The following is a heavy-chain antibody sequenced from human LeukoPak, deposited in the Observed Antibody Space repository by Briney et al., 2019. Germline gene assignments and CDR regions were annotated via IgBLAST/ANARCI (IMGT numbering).Heavy chain of an antibody. J-gene: IGHJ6*02. Sequence: PGRSLRLSCVASGFTFDDYAMYWVRQAPGKGLEWVSGISWNSGSIGYADSVKGRFTIFRDNAKNSLYLQMNSLRAEDTAVYYCAKGRGDYYYYGMDVWGQGTTVTVSS. V-gene: IGHV3-9*01. CDR3: AKGRGDYYYYGMDV. CDR2: ISWNSGSI. D-gene: IGHD3-10*01. CDR1: GFTFDDYA.